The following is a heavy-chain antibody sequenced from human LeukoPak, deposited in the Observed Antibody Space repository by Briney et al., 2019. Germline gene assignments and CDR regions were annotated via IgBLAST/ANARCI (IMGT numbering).Heavy chain of an antibody. CDR2: IYYTGST. CDR3: ARRFFYGDYDTYYFDY. V-gene: IGHV4-39*01. D-gene: IGHD4-17*01. Sequence: SETLSLTCTVSDGSISSPDHYWGWIRQPPGKGLEWIGIIYYTGSTYYSLSLKSRVIISVDTSKSQFSLKVKSMTAADTAVYYCARRFFYGDYDTYYFDYWGQGILVTVSS. CDR1: DGSISSPDHY. J-gene: IGHJ4*02.